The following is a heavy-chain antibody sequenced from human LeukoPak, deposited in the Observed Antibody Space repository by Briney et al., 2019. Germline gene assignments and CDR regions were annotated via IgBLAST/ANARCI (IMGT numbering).Heavy chain of an antibody. CDR1: GFSFTNYW. CDR2: IYPCDSDT. J-gene: IGHJ6*03. D-gene: IGHD6-13*01. Sequence: GESLKISCLCSGFSFTNYWIGWVRQMPGKGLDWMGIIYPCDSDTRYSPSFQGQVTISADKSISTAYLQWSSLKASDTAMYYCARRSKSSSWGTGNYYMDVWGKGTTVTISS. V-gene: IGHV5-51*01. CDR3: ARRSKSSSWGTGNYYMDV.